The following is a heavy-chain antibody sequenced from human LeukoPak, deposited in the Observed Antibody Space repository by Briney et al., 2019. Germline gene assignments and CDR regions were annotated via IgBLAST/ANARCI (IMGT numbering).Heavy chain of an antibody. V-gene: IGHV4-30-4*01. CDR3: ARHGGDYGGDSGTYYFDF. D-gene: IGHD4-23*01. J-gene: IGHJ4*02. CDR1: GGSINSDDYY. CDR2: IYYSGST. Sequence: PSQTLSLTCSVSGGSINSDDYYWNWIRQPPGKGLEWIGYIYYSGSTYYTPSLKSRVTISVDTSKNQFSLKLSSVTAADTAVYYCARHGGDYGGDSGTYYFDFWGQGTLVTVSS.